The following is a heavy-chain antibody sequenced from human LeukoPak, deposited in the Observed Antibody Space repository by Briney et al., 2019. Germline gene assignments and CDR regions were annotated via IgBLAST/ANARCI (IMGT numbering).Heavy chain of an antibody. D-gene: IGHD3-10*01. CDR3: TTEGYYVSGIY. Sequence: GGSLRLSSEASGFTFSDYYLSWIRQAPGKGLEWVGRIKSKRHGETTDYATPVKGRFIISRDDSKDTLYLQMNSLKTEDTAVYYCTTEGYYVSGIYWGQGTLVTVSS. CDR2: IKSKRHGETT. CDR1: GFTFSDYY. V-gene: IGHV3-15*01. J-gene: IGHJ4*02.